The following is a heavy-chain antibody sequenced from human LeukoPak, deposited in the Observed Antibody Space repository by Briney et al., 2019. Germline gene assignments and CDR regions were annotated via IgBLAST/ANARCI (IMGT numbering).Heavy chain of an antibody. CDR1: SGYISSNY. Sequence: SETLSLTCTVSSGYISSNYWSWIRQPAGEGLQWIGRIYTGGTTYNPSLGSRVTMSMDRSKNQFSLKLTSLTAADTAVYYCARDYAAGGVANAFQTWGQGTMVTVSS. CDR3: ARDYAAGGVANAFQT. J-gene: IGHJ3*02. D-gene: IGHD2-8*02. V-gene: IGHV4-4*07. CDR2: IYTGGT.